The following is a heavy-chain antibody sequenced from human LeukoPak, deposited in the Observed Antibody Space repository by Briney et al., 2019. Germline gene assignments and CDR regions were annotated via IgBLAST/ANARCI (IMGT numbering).Heavy chain of an antibody. CDR3: ARGRVYYDSSGYYWDYFDY. Sequence: SETLSLTCAVSGGSISSGSYSWSWIRQPPGKGLEWIGYIYHSGSTYYNPSLKSRVTISVDRSKNQFSLKLSSVTAADTAVYYCARGRVYYDSSGYYWDYFDYWGQGTLVTVSS. D-gene: IGHD3-22*01. V-gene: IGHV4-30-2*01. CDR2: IYHSGST. CDR1: GGSISSGSYS. J-gene: IGHJ4*02.